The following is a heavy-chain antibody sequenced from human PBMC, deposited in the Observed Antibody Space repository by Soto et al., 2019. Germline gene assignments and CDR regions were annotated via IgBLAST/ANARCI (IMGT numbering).Heavy chain of an antibody. V-gene: IGHV4-34*01. Sequence: SETLSLTCAVYDESLSGYYWSWIRQPPGKGLEWIGEINHSGSTNNNPSLESRLTISIDTSRNQFSLKLSSVTAADTAVYYCARIGANFYLYYMDVWGKGTPVTVSS. J-gene: IGHJ6*03. CDR1: DESLSGYY. D-gene: IGHD3-16*01. CDR3: ARIGANFYLYYMDV. CDR2: INHSGST.